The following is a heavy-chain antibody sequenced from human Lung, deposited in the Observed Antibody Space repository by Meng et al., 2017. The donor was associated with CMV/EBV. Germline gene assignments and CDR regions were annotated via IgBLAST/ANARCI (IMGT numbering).Heavy chain of an antibody. Sequence: SETLSLXCTVSGGSISSSSYYWSWIRQHPGKGPEWIGYVFHTGATYYSPSLNSRLTLSLDTSKNQFSLKLSSVTAADTAVYYCARDSLYEPKYGTDVWGPGNXVNGSS. V-gene: IGHV4-31*03. CDR3: ARDSLYEPKYGTDV. D-gene: IGHD5/OR15-5a*01. CDR2: VFHTGAT. CDR1: GGSISSSSYY. J-gene: IGHJ6*02.